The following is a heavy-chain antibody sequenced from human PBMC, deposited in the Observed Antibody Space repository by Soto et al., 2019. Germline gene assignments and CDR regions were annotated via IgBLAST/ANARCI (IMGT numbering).Heavy chain of an antibody. CDR3: AREVTVASYSFDF. Sequence: ASVKVSCKASGGTFNNYALSWVRQAPGQGLEWMGGIIPIFNSANYAQKFQGRVTITADDSTSTACMELRSLRPDDTAVYYCAREVTVASYSFDFWGQGTLVTVSS. V-gene: IGHV1-69*13. CDR2: IIPIFNSA. J-gene: IGHJ4*02. CDR1: GGTFNNYA. D-gene: IGHD5-12*01.